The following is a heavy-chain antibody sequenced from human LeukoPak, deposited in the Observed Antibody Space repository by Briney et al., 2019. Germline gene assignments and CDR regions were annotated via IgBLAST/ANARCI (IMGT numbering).Heavy chain of an antibody. CDR1: GFTFSSFA. J-gene: IGHJ4*02. D-gene: IGHD3-10*01. CDR2: ISGSGGST. CDR3: AKDQNYGSGSLVYY. Sequence: PGGSLRLSCTVSGFTFSSFAMSWVRQAPGKGLEWVSAISGSGGSTYYADSVKGRFTISRDNSKNTLYLQMNSLRAEDTAVYYCAKDQNYGSGSLVYYWGQGTLVTVSS. V-gene: IGHV3-23*01.